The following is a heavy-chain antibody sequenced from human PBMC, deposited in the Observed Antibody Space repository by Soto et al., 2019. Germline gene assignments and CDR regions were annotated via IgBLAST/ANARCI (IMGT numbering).Heavy chain of an antibody. V-gene: IGHV4-30-4*08. CDR3: ARGLEGYCSGGSCYQQLSPMDV. CDR2: IYYSGST. J-gene: IGHJ6*02. CDR1: GGSISSGDYY. D-gene: IGHD2-15*01. Sequence: QVQLQESGPGLVKPSQTLSLTCTVSGGSISSGDYYWSWIRQPPGKGLEWIGYIYYSGSTYYNPXLKXXXTISVDTSKNXXSXNXXSVTAADTAVYYCARGLEGYCSGGSCYQQLSPMDVWGQGTTVTVSS.